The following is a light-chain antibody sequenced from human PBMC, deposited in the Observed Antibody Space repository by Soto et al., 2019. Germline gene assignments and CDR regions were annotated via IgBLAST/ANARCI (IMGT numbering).Light chain of an antibody. Sequence: DIQMTQSPATLSASVGDRVTITCRASQSLNDYLAWYQQKPGKAPKILIYDASTLERGVPSRFSGTGSGTEFTLTISSLQPDDFATYYCQQYHRSSITFGQGTRLEIK. CDR2: DAS. J-gene: IGKJ5*01. V-gene: IGKV1-5*01. CDR3: QQYHRSSIT. CDR1: QSLNDY.